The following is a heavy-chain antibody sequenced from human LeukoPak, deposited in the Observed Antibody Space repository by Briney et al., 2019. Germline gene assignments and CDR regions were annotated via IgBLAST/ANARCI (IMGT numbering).Heavy chain of an antibody. CDR2: IYSGGST. V-gene: IGHV3-53*01. Sequence: PGGSLRLSCVASGFTVSSNYMSWVRQAPGKGLEWVSVIYSGGSTYYADSVKGRFTISRDNSKNTLYLQMNSLRDEDTAVYYCASGSGSYRTPYYYMDVWGTGTTVTVSS. CDR1: GFTVSSNY. D-gene: IGHD3-10*01. J-gene: IGHJ6*03. CDR3: ASGSGSYRTPYYYMDV.